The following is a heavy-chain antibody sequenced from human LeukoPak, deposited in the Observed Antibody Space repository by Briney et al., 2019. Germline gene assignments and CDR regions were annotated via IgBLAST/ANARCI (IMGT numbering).Heavy chain of an antibody. CDR3: ARDQVRAAAEPQPFDY. CDR1: GYTFTSYY. Sequence: ASVKVSCKASGYTFTSYYMRWVRQAPGQGLEWMGIINPSGGSTSYAQKFQGRVTMTRDTSTSTVYMELSSLRSEDTAVYYCARDQVRAAAEPQPFDYWGQGTLVTVSS. V-gene: IGHV1-46*01. J-gene: IGHJ4*02. D-gene: IGHD6-13*01. CDR2: INPSGGST.